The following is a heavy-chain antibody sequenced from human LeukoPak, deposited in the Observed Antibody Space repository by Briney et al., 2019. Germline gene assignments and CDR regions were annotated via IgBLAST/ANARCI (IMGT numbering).Heavy chain of an antibody. V-gene: IGHV3-13*01. CDR3: ARATYYYDSSGYYYGYYFDY. CDR1: GFTFSGYD. CDR2: IGTAGDT. J-gene: IGHJ4*02. D-gene: IGHD3-22*01. Sequence: GGSLRLSCAASGFTFSGYDMHWVRQATGKGLEWVSAIGTAGDTYYPGSVKGRFTISRENAKNSLYLQMNSLRAGDTAVYYCARATYYYDSSGYYYGYYFDYWGQGTLVTVSS.